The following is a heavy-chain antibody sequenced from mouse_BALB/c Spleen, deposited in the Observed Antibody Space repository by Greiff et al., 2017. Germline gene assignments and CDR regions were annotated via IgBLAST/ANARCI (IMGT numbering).Heavy chain of an antibody. Sequence: VQLQQSGPGLVAPSQSLSITCTVSGFSLTSYDISWIRQPPGKGLEWLGVIWTGGGTNYNSAFMSRLSISKDNSKSQVFLKMNSLQTDDTAIYYCVTMITTTGYWGQGTSVTVSS. D-gene: IGHD2-4*01. J-gene: IGHJ4*01. CDR3: VTMITTTGY. CDR2: IWTGGGT. V-gene: IGHV2-9-2*01. CDR1: GFSLTSYD.